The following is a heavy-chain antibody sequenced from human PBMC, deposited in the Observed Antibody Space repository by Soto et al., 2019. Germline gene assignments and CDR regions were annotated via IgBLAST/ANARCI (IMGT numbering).Heavy chain of an antibody. V-gene: IGHV3-48*01. CDR3: ASLDEDNRGYYKIAS. J-gene: IGHJ4*02. CDR1: GFTFSSYS. D-gene: IGHD3-22*01. CDR2: ISSSSSTI. Sequence: GGSLRLSCAASGFTFSSYSMTWVRQAPGKGLEWVSYISSSSSTIYYADSLKGRFTISRDNAKNSLYLQMNSLRVEDTAVYYCASLDEDNRGYYKIASWGQGIPVTVS.